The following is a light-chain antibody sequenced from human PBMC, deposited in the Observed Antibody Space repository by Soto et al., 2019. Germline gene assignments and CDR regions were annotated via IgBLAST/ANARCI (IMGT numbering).Light chain of an antibody. CDR2: DAS. V-gene: IGKV1-5*01. CDR1: QSISRW. J-gene: IGKJ1*01. Sequence: DIQMTQSPSTLSASVGDRVTITCRASQSISRWLAWYQQKPGKAPKVLIWDASSLQRGVPSRFSGSRSGTEFTRTISSLQPDDFATYYCQQYNDHSTWTFGQGTKVELK. CDR3: QQYNDHSTWT.